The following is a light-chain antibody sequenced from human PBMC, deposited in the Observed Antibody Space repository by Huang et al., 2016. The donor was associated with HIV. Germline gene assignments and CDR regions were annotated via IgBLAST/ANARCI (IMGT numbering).Light chain of an antibody. CDR2: WAS. J-gene: IGKJ1*01. CDR3: HQYYATGT. V-gene: IGKV4-1*01. Sequence: DIVMTQSPDSLAVSLGERATINCKSSQSLLYSSNNKNYLAWYQQKPGQPPKLLIYWASTRESGVPDRFSGSGSETDFTLTISGLQAEDVAVYYCHQYYATGTFGQGTKVEI. CDR1: QSLLYSSNNKNY.